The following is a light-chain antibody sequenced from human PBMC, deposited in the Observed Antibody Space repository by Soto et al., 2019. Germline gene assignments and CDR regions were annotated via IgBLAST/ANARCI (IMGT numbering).Light chain of an antibody. J-gene: IGLJ1*01. V-gene: IGLV2-14*03. CDR1: STDVGGYNF. CDR2: EVS. CDR3: CSYAGSRTYV. Sequence: QSVLTQPASVSGSPGQSITISCTGTSTDVGGYNFVSWYQQYPGEAPKLIIYEVSNRPSGVSNRFSGPKSGNTASLTISGLQAEDEADYYCCSYAGSRTYVFGPGTKLTVL.